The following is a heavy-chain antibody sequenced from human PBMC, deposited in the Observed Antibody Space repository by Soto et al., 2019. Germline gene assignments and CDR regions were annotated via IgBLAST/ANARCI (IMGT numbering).Heavy chain of an antibody. Sequence: TSETLSLTCTVSGGSISSYYWSWIRQPPGKGLEWIGYIYYSGSTNYNPSLKSRVTISVDTSKNQFSLKLSSVTAADTAVYYCARHDYDILTGYYSPFDYWGQGTLVTVSS. D-gene: IGHD3-9*01. J-gene: IGHJ4*02. CDR3: ARHDYDILTGYYSPFDY. CDR1: GGSISSYY. V-gene: IGHV4-59*08. CDR2: IYYSGST.